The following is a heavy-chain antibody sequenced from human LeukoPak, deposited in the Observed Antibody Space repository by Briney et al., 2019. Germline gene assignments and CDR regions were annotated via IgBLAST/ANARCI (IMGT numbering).Heavy chain of an antibody. Sequence: GGSLRLSCTVSGFTVSSNSMSWVRQAPGKGLEWVSFIYTTGRTHNSDSVEGRFTISRDSSKNTLYLQMNSLGAEDTAVYYCARRAGDYSHPYDYWGQGTLVTVSS. J-gene: IGHJ4*02. V-gene: IGHV3-53*01. D-gene: IGHD3-22*01. CDR2: IYTTGRT. CDR1: GFTVSSNS. CDR3: ARRAGDYSHPYDY.